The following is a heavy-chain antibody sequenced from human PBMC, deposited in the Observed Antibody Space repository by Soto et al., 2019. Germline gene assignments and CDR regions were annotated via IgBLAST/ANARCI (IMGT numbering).Heavy chain of an antibody. CDR2: IIGSGGSK. CDR3: AKELRFLDLVLYGPIDY. CDR1: GFTFSSYA. D-gene: IGHD3-3*01. V-gene: IGHV3-23*01. J-gene: IGHJ4*02. Sequence: GGSLRLSCAASGFTFSSYAMSWVRQAPGKGLEWVSAIIGSGGSKYYADSVKGRFTISRDNSKNTLYLQMNSLRAEDTAVYDCAKELRFLDLVLYGPIDYWGQGTLVTVSS.